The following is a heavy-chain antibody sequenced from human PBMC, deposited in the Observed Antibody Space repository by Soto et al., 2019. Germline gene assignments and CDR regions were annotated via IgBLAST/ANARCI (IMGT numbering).Heavy chain of an antibody. CDR1: GFTVRSDY. Sequence: EVQLVEAGGGLVQPGGSLRLSCAASGFTVRSDYMTWVRQAPGKGLEWVSVIYSGGSTYYADSVKGRFTISRDNSKNTLYLQRNSLRAEDTAVYYCARDHTVTSPSDAYYGMDVWGKGTTVTVSS. V-gene: IGHV3-66*01. CDR2: IYSGGST. D-gene: IGHD2-21*02. J-gene: IGHJ6*04. CDR3: ARDHTVTSPSDAYYGMDV.